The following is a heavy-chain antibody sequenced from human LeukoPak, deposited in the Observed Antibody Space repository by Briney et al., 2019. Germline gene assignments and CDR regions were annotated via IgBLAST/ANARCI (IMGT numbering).Heavy chain of an antibody. CDR3: LSWSYDNIS. CDR2: INSDGSST. Sequence: GGSLRLSCAASGFTFSSYWMHWVRQAPGKGLVWVSRINSDGSSTNYADFVKGRFTISRDNAKNTLYLQMNSPRAEDTAVYYCLSWSYDNISWGQGTLVTVSS. D-gene: IGHD1-1*01. J-gene: IGHJ5*02. V-gene: IGHV3-74*01. CDR1: GFTFSSYW.